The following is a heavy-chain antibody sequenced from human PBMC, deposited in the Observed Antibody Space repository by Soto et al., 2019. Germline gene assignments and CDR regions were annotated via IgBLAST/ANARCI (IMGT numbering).Heavy chain of an antibody. CDR1: GFTFSSYS. Sequence: EVQLVESGGGLVKPGGSLRLSCAASGFTFSSYSMNWVRQAPGKGLEWVSSISSSSSYIYYADSVKGRFTISRDNAKNSLYLQMNSLRAEDTAVYYCARERDSSTGIAPAGITSYYMDVWGKGTTVTVSS. D-gene: IGHD6-13*01. J-gene: IGHJ6*03. V-gene: IGHV3-21*01. CDR3: ARERDSSTGIAPAGITSYYMDV. CDR2: ISSSSSYI.